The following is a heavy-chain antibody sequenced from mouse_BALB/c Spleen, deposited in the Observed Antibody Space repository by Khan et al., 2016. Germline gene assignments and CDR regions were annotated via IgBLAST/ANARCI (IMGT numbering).Heavy chain of an antibody. CDR3: ARHHYNDDMNY. CDR1: GFAFSRYW. CDR2: INLDSSTI. Sequence: EVKLLESGGGLVQPGGSLKLSCAASGFAFSRYWMSWVRQAPGKGREGSGEINLDSSTINYTPSLKDKFIISSDNANNTLYLQMSKVSSEDTAPSACARHHYNDDMNYWGQGTTLTVSS. D-gene: IGHD1-2*01. J-gene: IGHJ2*01. V-gene: IGHV4-1*02.